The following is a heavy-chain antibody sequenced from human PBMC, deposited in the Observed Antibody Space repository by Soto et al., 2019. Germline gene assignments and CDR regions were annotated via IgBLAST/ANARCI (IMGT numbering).Heavy chain of an antibody. CDR3: ATWGCSSTSCYERNTWFDP. CDR2: INHSGST. CDR1: GGSFSGYY. D-gene: IGHD2-2*01. Sequence: SETLSLTCAVYGGSFSGYYWSWIRQPPGKGLEWIGEINHSGSTNYNPSLKSRVTISVDTSKNQFSLKLSSVTAADTAVYYCATWGCSSTSCYERNTWFDPWGQGTLVPVSS. J-gene: IGHJ5*02. V-gene: IGHV4-34*01.